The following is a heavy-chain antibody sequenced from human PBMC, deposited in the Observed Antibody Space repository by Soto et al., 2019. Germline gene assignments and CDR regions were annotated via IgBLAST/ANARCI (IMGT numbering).Heavy chain of an antibody. D-gene: IGHD2-21*02. V-gene: IGHV4-31*03. CDR1: GGSISSGGYY. J-gene: IGHJ4*02. CDR2: IYYSGST. CDR3: ARVFGDHVRYFDY. Sequence: QVQLQESGPGLVKPSQTLSITCTVSGGSISSGGYYWSWIRQHPGKGLEWIGYIYYSGSTYYNPSCKSRVTISVDTSKNQFSLKLSSVTAADTAVYYCARVFGDHVRYFDYWGQGTLVTVSS.